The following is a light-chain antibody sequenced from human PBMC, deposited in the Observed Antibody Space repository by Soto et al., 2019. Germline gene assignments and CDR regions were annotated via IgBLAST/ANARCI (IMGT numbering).Light chain of an antibody. CDR3: QQYRKWPPWT. CDR1: QSLSGN. J-gene: IGKJ1*01. V-gene: IGKV3-15*01. CDR2: RAS. Sequence: EIVMTQSPATLAVSPGETATLSCRASQSLSGNLAWYQQKPGQAPRLLIFRASTRATGVPVRFSGRGSGTEFTLAISVLQSEDFAVYYCQQYRKWPPWTFGTGTKVEIK.